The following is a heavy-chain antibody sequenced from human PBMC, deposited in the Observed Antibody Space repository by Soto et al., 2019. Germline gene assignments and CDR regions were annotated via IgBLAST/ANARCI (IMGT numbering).Heavy chain of an antibody. Sequence: GSLRLSCSASGFPFSNHAMHWVRQAPGKGLEYVSAINYNGGTTYYVDSVKGRFTISRDNSKNSLYLQMSSLKVEDTAMYHCVTWGGIEARNLDHWGQGTLVTVSS. CDR1: GFPFSNHA. J-gene: IGHJ4*02. V-gene: IGHV3-64D*06. CDR3: VTWGGIEARNLDH. D-gene: IGHD6-6*01. CDR2: INYNGGTT.